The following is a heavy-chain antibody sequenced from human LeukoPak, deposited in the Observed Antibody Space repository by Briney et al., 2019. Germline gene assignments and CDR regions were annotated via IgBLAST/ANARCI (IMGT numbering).Heavy chain of an antibody. CDR3: ARDRTYGGNSGFDY. V-gene: IGHV4-4*07. CDR2: IYTTGST. J-gene: IGHJ4*02. D-gene: IGHD4-23*01. Sequence: SETLSLTCTVSGGSISSHYWSWVRQPAGKGLEWIGRIYTTGSTNYNPSLKSRVTMSVDTSKNQFSLNLTSVTAADTAVYYCARDRTYGGNSGFDYWGRGTLVTVSS. CDR1: GGSISSHY.